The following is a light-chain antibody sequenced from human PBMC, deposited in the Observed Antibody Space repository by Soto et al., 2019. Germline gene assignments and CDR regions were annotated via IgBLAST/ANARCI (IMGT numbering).Light chain of an antibody. V-gene: IGKV1-9*01. J-gene: IGKJ1*01. CDR3: QQYGSSGT. Sequence: DIQMTQSPSSLSASVGDRVIITCRASQGISTYLAWYQQKPGRAPNLLIYAASTLQSEVPSRFSGSGSGTDFTLTISSLQSEDFAVYYCQQYGSSGTFGQGTKVDIK. CDR1: QGISTY. CDR2: AAS.